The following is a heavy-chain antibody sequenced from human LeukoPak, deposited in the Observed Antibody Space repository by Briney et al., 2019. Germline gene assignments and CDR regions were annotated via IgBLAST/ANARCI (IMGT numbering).Heavy chain of an antibody. J-gene: IGHJ6*03. CDR1: GYTFTSYD. CDR2: MNPNSGNT. D-gene: IGHD6-13*01. Sequence: GASVKVSCKASGYTFTSYDINWVRQATGQGLEWMGWMNPNSGNTGYAQKFQGRVTITRNTSISTAYMELSSLRSEDTAVYYCAREERGLDGYYYNYYMDVWGKGTTVTISS. V-gene: IGHV1-8*03. CDR3: AREERGLDGYYYNYYMDV.